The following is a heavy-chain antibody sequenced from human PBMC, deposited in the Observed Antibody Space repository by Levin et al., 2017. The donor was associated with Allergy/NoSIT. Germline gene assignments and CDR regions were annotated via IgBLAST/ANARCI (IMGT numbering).Heavy chain of an antibody. Sequence: GESLKISCAASGFTFSSYAMHWVRQAPGKGLEWVAVISYDGSNKYYADSVKGRFTISRDNSKNTLYLQMNSLRAEDTAVYYCARAGRLKYFQHWGQGTLVTVSS. V-gene: IGHV3-30-3*01. D-gene: IGHD2-21*02. CDR1: GFTFSSYA. CDR3: ARAGRLKYFQH. CDR2: ISYDGSNK. J-gene: IGHJ1*01.